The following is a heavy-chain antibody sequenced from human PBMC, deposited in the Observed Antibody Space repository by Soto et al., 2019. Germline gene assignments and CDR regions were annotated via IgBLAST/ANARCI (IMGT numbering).Heavy chain of an antibody. V-gene: IGHV1-69*06. CDR2: IIPFFDST. CDR1: GGTFNTLS. CDR3: TTRDQGRFDH. D-gene: IGHD2-2*01. J-gene: IGHJ4*02. Sequence: QVQLVQSGAEGKRPGSSVKVSCTPSGGTFNTLSINWVRQAPGQGLEWKGAIIPFFDSTNYAQKFQDRVTITADKSLGTAYMELTSLRSDDTAVYYCTTRDQGRFDHWGQGTPLTVSS.